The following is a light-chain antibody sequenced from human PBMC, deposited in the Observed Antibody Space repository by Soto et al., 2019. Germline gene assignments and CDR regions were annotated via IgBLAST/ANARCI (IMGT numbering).Light chain of an antibody. CDR3: SSYTSSSTPWV. V-gene: IGLV2-14*03. J-gene: IGLJ1*01. CDR2: DVS. CDR1: RSDVGGYNY. Sequence: QSMITQPNYVSGSYAQPTTISCTGTRSDVGGYNYVSWYQHHPGKAPKLMICDVSDRPSGVSNRFSGSKSGNTASLTISGLQAEDEADYYCSSYTSSSTPWVFGTGT.